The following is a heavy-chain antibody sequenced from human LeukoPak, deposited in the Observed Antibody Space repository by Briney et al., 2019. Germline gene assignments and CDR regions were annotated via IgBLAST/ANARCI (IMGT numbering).Heavy chain of an antibody. J-gene: IGHJ4*02. CDR3: ARARVYSSTWSEFDY. CDR1: GGSVSSDSYY. Sequence: PSETLSLTCTVSGGSVSSDSYYWSWIRQPPGKGLEWIGYIDYSGSTNYNPSLKSRVTISVDTSKNQFSLKLSSVTAADTAVYYCARARVYSSTWSEFDYWGQGTLVTASS. V-gene: IGHV4-61*01. CDR2: IDYSGST. D-gene: IGHD6-13*01.